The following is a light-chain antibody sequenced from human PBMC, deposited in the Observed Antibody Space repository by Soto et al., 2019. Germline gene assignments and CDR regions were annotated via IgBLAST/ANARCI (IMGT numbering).Light chain of an antibody. J-gene: IGLJ1*01. CDR2: DVS. V-gene: IGLV2-14*01. CDR3: SSYTNTVYV. Sequence: QSALTQPASVSVSPGQSITISCTGTSSDVGGYNYVSWYQQHPGKVPKLMIYDVSNRPSGVSNRFSGSKSGNTASLTISGLQAEDAADYYCSSYTNTVYVFGTGTKLTVL. CDR1: SSDVGGYNY.